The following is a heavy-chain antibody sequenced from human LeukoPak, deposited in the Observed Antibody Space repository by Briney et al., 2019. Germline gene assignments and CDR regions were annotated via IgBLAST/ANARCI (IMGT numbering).Heavy chain of an antibody. CDR2: ISYDGSNK. Sequence: GRSLRLSCAASGFTFSSYAMHWVRQAPGKGLEWVVVISYDGSNKYYADSVKGRFTISRDNSKNTLYLQMNSLRAEDTAVYYCARAYSSGWYRAFDYWGQGTLVTVSS. CDR1: GFTFSSYA. V-gene: IGHV3-30-3*01. CDR3: ARAYSSGWYRAFDY. D-gene: IGHD6-19*01. J-gene: IGHJ4*02.